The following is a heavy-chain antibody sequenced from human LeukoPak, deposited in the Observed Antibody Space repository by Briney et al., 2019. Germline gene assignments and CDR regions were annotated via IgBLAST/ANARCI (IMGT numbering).Heavy chain of an antibody. CDR2: VDHSGRT. Sequence: SEALSLTCGVYGDSFDNYYWNWIRQFPEKRLEWIGEVDHSGRTTYSPSLQGRVTISVDTSKSQFSLKLNSVTAADTAVYFCAATNYFYGSGSFHKRDSWGQGTLVTVSS. J-gene: IGHJ4*02. CDR1: GDSFDNYY. V-gene: IGHV4-34*01. CDR3: AATNYFYGSGSFHKRDS. D-gene: IGHD3-10*01.